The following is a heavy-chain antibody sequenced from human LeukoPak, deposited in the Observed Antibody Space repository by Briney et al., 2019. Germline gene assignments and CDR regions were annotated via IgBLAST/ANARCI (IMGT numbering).Heavy chain of an antibody. CDR3: ARDPEWELPFDY. V-gene: IGHV1-18*01. CDR1: SYPFTTYG. Sequence: GASVKVSCKASSYPFTTYGISWVRQAPGQGLEWMGWISTYNGDTNYAQKFQGRVTMTTDTSTSTAYIELRSLTSDDTAAYYCARDPEWELPFDYWGQGALVTVSS. D-gene: IGHD1-26*01. CDR2: ISTYNGDT. J-gene: IGHJ4*02.